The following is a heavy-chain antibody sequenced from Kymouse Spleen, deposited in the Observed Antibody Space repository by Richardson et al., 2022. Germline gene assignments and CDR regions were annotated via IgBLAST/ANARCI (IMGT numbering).Heavy chain of an antibody. D-gene: IGHD3-9*01. J-gene: IGHJ5*02. CDR2: INHSGST. CDR3: ARGSNYDILTWFDP. Sequence: QVQLQQWGAGLLKPSETLSLTCAVYGGSFSGYYWSWIRQPPGKGLEWIGEINHSGSTNYNPSLKSRVTISVDTSKNQFSLKLSSVTAADTAVYYCARGSNYDILTWFDPWGQGTLVTVSS. CDR1: GGSFSGYY. V-gene: IGHV4-34*01.